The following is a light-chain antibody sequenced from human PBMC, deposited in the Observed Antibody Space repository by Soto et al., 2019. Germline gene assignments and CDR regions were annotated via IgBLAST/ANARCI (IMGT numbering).Light chain of an antibody. J-gene: IGLJ2*01. V-gene: IGLV2-11*01. CDR2: DVN. Sequence: QSALTQPRSVSGSPGQSVTISCTGTSSDVGGYNYVSWYQQHPGKAPKLMIYDVNKRPSGVPDRFSGSKSGNTASLTVSGLQAEGEADYYCCSYAGSYTLVFGGGTKLTVL. CDR1: SSDVGGYNY. CDR3: CSYAGSYTLV.